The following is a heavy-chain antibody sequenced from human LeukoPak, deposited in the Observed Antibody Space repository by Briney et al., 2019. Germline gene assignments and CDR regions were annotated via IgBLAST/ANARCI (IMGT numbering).Heavy chain of an antibody. J-gene: IGHJ4*02. CDR3: VRAQFGTPWFDY. CDR1: GYSFNSNG. V-gene: IGHV7-4-1*02. Sequence: ASVKVSCKASGYSFNSNGINWVRQAPGQGLEWMGWINTNTGNPTYAQGFTGRFVFSLDTSVSTSFLQISSLKAEDTGVYYCVRAQFGTPWFDYWGQGTQVTVSS. CDR2: INTNTGNP. D-gene: IGHD1-1*01.